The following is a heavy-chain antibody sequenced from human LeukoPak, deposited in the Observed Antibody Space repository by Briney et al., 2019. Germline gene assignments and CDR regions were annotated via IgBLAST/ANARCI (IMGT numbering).Heavy chain of an antibody. V-gene: IGHV4-30-2*01. CDR2: IYHSGST. J-gene: IGHJ4*02. CDR3: ARAFYDSSGYYFDY. Sequence: SETLSLTCAVSGGSTSSGGYSWSWIRQPPGKGLEWIGYIYHSGSTYYNPSLKSRVTISVDRSKNQFSLKLSSVTAADTAVYYCARAFYDSSGYYFDYWGQGTLVTVSS. D-gene: IGHD3-22*01. CDR1: GGSTSSGGYS.